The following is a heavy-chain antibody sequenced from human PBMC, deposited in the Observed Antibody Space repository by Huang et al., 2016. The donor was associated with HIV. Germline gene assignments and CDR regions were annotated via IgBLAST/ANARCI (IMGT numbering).Heavy chain of an antibody. D-gene: IGHD6-13*01. CDR3: ASQHIGAAATWF. CDR2: VYQRGST. CDR1: GDFISSTNYS. J-gene: IGHJ4*02. V-gene: IGHV4-39*01. Sequence: QLQLQESGPGQVKPSETLSLTCTVSGDFISSTNYSWGWIRQSPGKGLEWVGRVYQRGSTTYNPSLKSRVTLSVDTSRNQFSLRLNSGTAADTAVYYCASQHIGAAATWFWGRGTQVAVSS.